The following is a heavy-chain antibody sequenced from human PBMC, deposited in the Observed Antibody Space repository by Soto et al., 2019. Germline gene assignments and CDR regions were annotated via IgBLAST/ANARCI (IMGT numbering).Heavy chain of an antibody. CDR1: GGSISSYY. V-gene: IGHV4-59*01. D-gene: IGHD5-12*01. J-gene: IGHJ6*02. CDR2: IYYSGST. CDR3: ARDMRDGYKVKRGYYYYYGMDV. Sequence: SETLSLTCTVSGGSISSYYWSWIRQPPGKGLEWIGYIYYSGSTNYNPSLKSRVAISVDTSKNQFSLKLSSVTAADTAVYYCARDMRDGYKVKRGYYYYYGMDVWGQGTTVT.